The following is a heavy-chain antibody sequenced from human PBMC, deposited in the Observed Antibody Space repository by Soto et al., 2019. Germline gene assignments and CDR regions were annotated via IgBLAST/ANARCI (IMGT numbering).Heavy chain of an antibody. Sequence: SETLSLTCTVSGGSVSSGSYYWSWIRQPPGKGLEWIGYIYYSGSTNYNPSLKSRVTISVDTSKNQFSLKLSSVTAADTAVYYCARDDYDVWSGYYYGMDVWGQGTTVTVSS. CDR2: IYYSGST. D-gene: IGHD3-3*01. V-gene: IGHV4-61*01. CDR1: GGSVSSGSYY. J-gene: IGHJ6*02. CDR3: ARDDYDVWSGYYYGMDV.